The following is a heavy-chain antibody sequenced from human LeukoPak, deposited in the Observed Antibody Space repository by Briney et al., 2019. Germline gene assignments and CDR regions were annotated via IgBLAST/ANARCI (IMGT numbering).Heavy chain of an antibody. Sequence: SETLSLTCTVSGGSISSYYWSWIRQPAGKGLEWIGRIYTSGSTNYNPSLKSRVTMSVDTSKNQFSLKLSSVTAADTAVYYCARDLGPQQPWLNWFDPWGQGTLVTVSS. CDR3: ARDLGPQQPWLNWFDP. D-gene: IGHD6-13*01. V-gene: IGHV4-4*07. J-gene: IGHJ5*02. CDR1: GGSISSYY. CDR2: IYTSGST.